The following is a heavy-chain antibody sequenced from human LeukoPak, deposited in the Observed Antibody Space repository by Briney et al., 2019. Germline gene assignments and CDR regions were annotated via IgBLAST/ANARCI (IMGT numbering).Heavy chain of an antibody. Sequence: ASVKVSCKASGGTFSSYAISWVRQAPGQGLEWMGRSIPILGIANYAQKFQGRVTITVDKSTSTACMELSSLRSEDTAVYYCARDSGSAVHDENGMDVWGQGTTVTVSS. CDR3: ARDSGSAVHDENGMDV. CDR1: GGTFSSYA. V-gene: IGHV1-69*04. J-gene: IGHJ6*02. CDR2: SIPILGIA. D-gene: IGHD3-10*01.